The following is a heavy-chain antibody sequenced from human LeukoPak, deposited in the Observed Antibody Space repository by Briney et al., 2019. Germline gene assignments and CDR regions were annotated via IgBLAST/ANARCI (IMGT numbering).Heavy chain of an antibody. CDR1: GDSVINYY. V-gene: IGHV4-4*07. CDR2: IFTTGST. J-gene: IGHJ6*03. Sequence: SETLSLTCTVSGDSVINYYWSWVRQPAGKGLEWIGRIFTTGSTDYNPSLRSRVTMSRDKSKNQLFLKLTSVTAADTAVYYCARASDSILSYYYHMDLWGKGITVTVSS. CDR3: ARASDSILSYYYHMDL. D-gene: IGHD3-22*01.